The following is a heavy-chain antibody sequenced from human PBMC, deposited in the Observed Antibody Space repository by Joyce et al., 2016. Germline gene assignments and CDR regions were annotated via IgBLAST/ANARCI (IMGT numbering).Heavy chain of an antibody. D-gene: IGHD6-13*01. J-gene: IGHJ4*02. CDR3: ARGHDSSSWTACDY. CDR2: IYYSGST. V-gene: IGHV4-59*01. CDR1: GGSISSYY. Sequence: QVQLQESGPGLVKPSETLSLTCTVSGGSISSYYWSWIRQPPGKGLEWIGYIYYSGSTNYNPSLKSRVTISVNTSKNQFSLKLNSVTAADTAVYYCARGHDSSSWTACDYWGQGTLVTVSS.